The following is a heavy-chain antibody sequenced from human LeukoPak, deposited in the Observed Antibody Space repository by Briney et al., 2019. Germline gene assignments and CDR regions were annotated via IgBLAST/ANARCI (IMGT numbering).Heavy chain of an antibody. D-gene: IGHD3-22*01. V-gene: IGHV1-2*02. CDR2: IKPDSGGI. CDR3: ARENTMTRTLDY. CDR1: GYTFTDHY. Sequence: RASVKVSCKASGYTFTDHYMHWVRQAPGQGLEWLRWIKPDSGGINYAQNFQGRVTMTRDTSISTAYMELSRLRSDDTAVYYCARENTMTRTLDYWGQGTLVTVSS. J-gene: IGHJ4*02.